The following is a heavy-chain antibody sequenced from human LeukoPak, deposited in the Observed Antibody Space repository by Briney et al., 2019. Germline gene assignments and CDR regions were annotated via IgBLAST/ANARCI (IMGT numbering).Heavy chain of an antibody. J-gene: IGHJ3*02. D-gene: IGHD3-10*01. CDR3: ARLAPYYGTGII. Sequence: GGSLRLSCAASGFTFSSYWMHWVRQAPGKGLVWVSRINSDGSSTSYADSVKGRFTISRDNAKNTLYLQMNSLRAEDTAVYYCARLAPYYGTGIIWGQGTVVTVSS. CDR1: GFTFSSYW. CDR2: INSDGSST. V-gene: IGHV3-74*01.